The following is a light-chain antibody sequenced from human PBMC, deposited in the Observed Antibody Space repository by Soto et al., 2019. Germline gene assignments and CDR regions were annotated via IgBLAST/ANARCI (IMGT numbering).Light chain of an antibody. J-gene: IGKJ4*01. CDR2: GAS. CDR1: RSISSW. CDR3: QQYNRYSLT. V-gene: IGKV1-5*01. Sequence: DIQMTQSPSTLSASVGDRVTITCRASRSISSWLAWYQQKPGKAPKLLIYGASSLESGVPSRFSGSGSGTEFTLTISSLQPDDFATYYCQQYNRYSLTFGGGTKVDIK.